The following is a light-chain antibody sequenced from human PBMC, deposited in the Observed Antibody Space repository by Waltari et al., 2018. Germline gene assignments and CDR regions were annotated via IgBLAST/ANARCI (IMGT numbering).Light chain of an antibody. CDR3: SSYTSSSTVI. Sequence: QSALTQPASVSGSPGQSITISCTGASSDLVGYNYVSWYQQHPGEAPTLIIYDVTHRPSGVSNHFSGSMSGNTASLTISGLQAEDEAHYYCSSYTSSSTVIFGGGTKLTVL. J-gene: IGLJ2*01. CDR2: DVT. CDR1: SSDLVGYNY. V-gene: IGLV2-14*03.